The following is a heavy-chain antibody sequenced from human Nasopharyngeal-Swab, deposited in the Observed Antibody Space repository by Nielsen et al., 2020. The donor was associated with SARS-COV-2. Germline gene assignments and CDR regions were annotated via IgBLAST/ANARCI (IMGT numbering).Heavy chain of an antibody. CDR1: GYSFTSYW. CDR2: IYPGDSDT. D-gene: IGHD5-12*01. J-gene: IGHJ4*02. CDR3: ARQEYSGYDHHYVDY. Sequence: GGSLRLSCKGSGYSFTSYWIGWVRQMPGKGLEWMGIIYPGDSDTRYSPSFQGQVTISADKSISTAYLQWSSLKASDTAMYYCARQEYSGYDHHYVDYWGQGTLVTVSS. V-gene: IGHV5-51*01.